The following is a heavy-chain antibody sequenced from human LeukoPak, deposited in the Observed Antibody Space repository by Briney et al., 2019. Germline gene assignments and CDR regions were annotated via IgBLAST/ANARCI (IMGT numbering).Heavy chain of an antibody. CDR2: INPDSGGT. CDR3: ARNTYYDFWSGYSSSSGHIGY. V-gene: IGHV1-2*02. D-gene: IGHD3-3*01. CDR1: GYTFTGYY. Sequence: GASVKVSCKASGYTFTGYYMHWVRQAPGQGLEWMGWINPDSGGTNYAQKFQGRVTMTRNTSISTAYMELSSLRSEDTAVYYCARNTYYDFWSGYSSSSGHIGYWGQGTLVTVSS. J-gene: IGHJ4*02.